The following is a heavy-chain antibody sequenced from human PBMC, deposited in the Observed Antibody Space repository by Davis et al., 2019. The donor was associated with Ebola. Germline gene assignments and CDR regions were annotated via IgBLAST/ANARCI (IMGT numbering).Heavy chain of an antibody. CDR2: IRNDGSKK. CDR3: AKDKTMATQYWYFDL. CDR1: GFTFSTYG. J-gene: IGHJ2*01. V-gene: IGHV3-30*02. Sequence: GGSLRLSCAASGFTFSTYGMHCVRQAPGKGLEWVAFIRNDGSKKYYVDSVKGRFTISRENSKNTFYLQMNSLRAEDTALYYCAKDKTMATQYWYFDLWGRGTLVTVSS. D-gene: IGHD4/OR15-4a*01.